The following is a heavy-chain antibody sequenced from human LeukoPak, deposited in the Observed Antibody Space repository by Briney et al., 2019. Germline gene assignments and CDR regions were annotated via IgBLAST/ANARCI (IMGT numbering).Heavy chain of an antibody. CDR1: GGTFSSYA. Sequence: SVKVSCKASGGTFSSYAISWVRQAPGQGLEWMGRIIPILGIANYAQKFQGRVTITAGKSTSTAYMELSSLRSEDTAVYYCARDGSGSYYFDYWGQGTLVTVSS. J-gene: IGHJ4*02. CDR2: IIPILGIA. CDR3: ARDGSGSYYFDY. V-gene: IGHV1-69*04. D-gene: IGHD1-26*01.